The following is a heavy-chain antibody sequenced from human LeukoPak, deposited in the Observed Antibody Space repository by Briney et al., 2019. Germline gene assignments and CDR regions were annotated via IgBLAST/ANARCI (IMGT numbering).Heavy chain of an antibody. CDR2: ISSSGSTI. D-gene: IGHD1-7*01. CDR3: ASNTGTATSNYYYMDV. Sequence: GGSLRLSCAASGFTFSSYSMNWVRQAPGKGLEWVSYISSSGSTIYYADSVKGRFTISRDNAKNSLYLQMNSLRAEDTAVYYCASNTGTATSNYYYMDVWGKGTTVTVSS. V-gene: IGHV3-48*04. J-gene: IGHJ6*03. CDR1: GFTFSSYS.